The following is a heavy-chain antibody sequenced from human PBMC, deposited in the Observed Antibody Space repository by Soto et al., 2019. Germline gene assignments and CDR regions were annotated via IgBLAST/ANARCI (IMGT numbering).Heavy chain of an antibody. Sequence: QVQLVESGGGVVQPGRYLRLSCAASGFTFSSYGMHWVRQAPGKGLEWVAVISYDGSNKYYADSVKGRFTISRDNSKTPLYLQMNRLRAEDTAVYYCAKDRTYCSGGSFTKLYYYMEVWGKGTTVTVSS. J-gene: IGHJ6*03. CDR3: AKDRTYCSGGSFTKLYYYMEV. V-gene: IGHV3-30*18. CDR1: GFTFSSYG. CDR2: ISYDGSNK. D-gene: IGHD2-15*01.